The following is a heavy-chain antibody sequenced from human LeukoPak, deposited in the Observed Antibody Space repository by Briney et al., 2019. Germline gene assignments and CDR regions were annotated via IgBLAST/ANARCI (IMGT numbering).Heavy chain of an antibody. J-gene: IGHJ6*04. CDR2: IKQDGSEK. V-gene: IGHV3-7*03. D-gene: IGHD3-9*01. CDR3: AGDYDILTGYAPYYYYGMDV. CDR1: GFTFSSYW. Sequence: GGSLRLSCAASGFTFSSYWMSWVRQAPGKGLEWVANIKQDGSEKYYVDSVKGRFTISRDNAKNSLYLQMNSLRAEDTAVYYCAGDYDILTGYAPYYYYGMDVWGKGTTVTVSS.